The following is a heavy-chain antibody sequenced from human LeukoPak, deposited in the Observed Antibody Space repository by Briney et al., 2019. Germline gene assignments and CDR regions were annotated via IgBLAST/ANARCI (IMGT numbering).Heavy chain of an antibody. J-gene: IGHJ4*02. Sequence: ASVKVSCKASGYTFTDYYLHWLRQAPGQGLEWMGWINAKNGDTEYAQKLQGRVTLTRDTSISTAYMELTSLGYDDTAVYFCTRVTSGSYHFWGQGTLVTVSS. CDR1: GYTFTDYY. V-gene: IGHV1-2*02. D-gene: IGHD1-26*01. CDR2: INAKNGDT. CDR3: TRVTSGSYHF.